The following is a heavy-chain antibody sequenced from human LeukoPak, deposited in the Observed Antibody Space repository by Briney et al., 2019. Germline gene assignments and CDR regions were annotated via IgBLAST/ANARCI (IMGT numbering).Heavy chain of an antibody. CDR2: IWYDGSNK. D-gene: IGHD5-12*01. Sequence: GRSLRLSCAASGFTFSSYGMHWVRQAPGKGLEWVAVIWYDGSNKCYADSVKGRFTISRGNSKNTLYLQMNSLRAEDTAVYYCAASYSGYEVFDYWGQGTLVTVSS. J-gene: IGHJ4*02. CDR3: AASYSGYEVFDY. V-gene: IGHV3-33*01. CDR1: GFTFSSYG.